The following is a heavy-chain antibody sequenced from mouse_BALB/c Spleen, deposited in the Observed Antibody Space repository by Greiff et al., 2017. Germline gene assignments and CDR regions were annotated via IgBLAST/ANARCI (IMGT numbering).Heavy chain of an antibody. V-gene: IGHV3-1*02. CDR1: GYSITSGYS. J-gene: IGHJ1*01. CDR3: ARPYGSSYWYFDV. Sequence: EVKLVESGPDLVKPSQSLSLTCTVTGYSITSGYSWPWIRQFPGNKLEWMGYIHYSGSTNYNPSLKSRISITRDTSKNQFFLQLNSVTTEDTATYYCARPYGSSYWYFDVWGAGTTVTVSS. CDR2: IHYSGST. D-gene: IGHD1-1*01.